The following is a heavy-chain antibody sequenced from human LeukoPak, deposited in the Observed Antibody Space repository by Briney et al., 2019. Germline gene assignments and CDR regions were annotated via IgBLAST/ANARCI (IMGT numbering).Heavy chain of an antibody. V-gene: IGHV3-7*03. D-gene: IGHD3-9*01. Sequence: GGSLRLSCTASGFTFGDYAMSWVRQAPGKGLEWVANIEQDGGEEYYVDSVKGRFTISRDNAKNSLYLQMNSLRVEDTAVYYCARGRYVDWLFDYWGQGTLVTVSS. CDR1: GFTFGDYA. J-gene: IGHJ4*02. CDR2: IEQDGGEE. CDR3: ARGRYVDWLFDY.